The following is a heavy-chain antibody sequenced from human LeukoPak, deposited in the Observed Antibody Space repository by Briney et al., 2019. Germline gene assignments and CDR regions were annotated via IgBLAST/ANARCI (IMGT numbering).Heavy chain of an antibody. CDR2: INHSGGT. Sequence: SETLSLTCAVYGGSFSGYYWSWIRQPPGKGLEWIGEINHSGGTNYNPSLKSRVTISVDTSKNQFSLKLSSVTAADTAVYYCARVRYGSRGWFDPWGQGTLVTVSS. CDR3: ARVRYGSRGWFDP. CDR1: GGSFSGYY. J-gene: IGHJ5*02. D-gene: IGHD5-18*01. V-gene: IGHV4-34*01.